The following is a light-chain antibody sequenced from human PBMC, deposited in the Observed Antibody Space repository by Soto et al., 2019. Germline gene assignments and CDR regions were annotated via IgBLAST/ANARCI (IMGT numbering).Light chain of an antibody. Sequence: QSVLTQPASVSGSPGQSIAISCTGTSGDIGGYNYVSWYQQHPGRAPKLMIYDVSNRPSGVSTRFSGSKSDNTASLTISGLQPEDEGDYYCLSYTTSGTYVFGTGTKAPS. V-gene: IGLV2-14*03. CDR2: DVS. J-gene: IGLJ1*01. CDR3: LSYTTSGTYV. CDR1: SGDIGGYNY.